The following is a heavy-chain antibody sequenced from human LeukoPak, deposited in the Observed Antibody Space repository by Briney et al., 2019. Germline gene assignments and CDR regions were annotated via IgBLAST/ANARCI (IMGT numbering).Heavy chain of an antibody. V-gene: IGHV4-59*08. CDR2: IYYSGST. D-gene: IGHD6-13*01. J-gene: IGHJ3*02. CDR3: ASRKHSSSWYTREEFAFDI. CDR1: GGSISSYY. Sequence: SETLSLTCTVSGGSISSYYWSWIRQRPGKGLEWIGYIYYSGSTYYNPSLKSRVTISVDTSKNQFSLKLSSVTAADTAVYYCASRKHSSSWYTREEFAFDIWGQGTMVTVSS.